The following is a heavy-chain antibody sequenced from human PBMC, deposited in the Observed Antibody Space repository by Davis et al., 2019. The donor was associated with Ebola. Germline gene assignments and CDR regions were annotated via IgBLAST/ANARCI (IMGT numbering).Heavy chain of an antibody. V-gene: IGHV1-2*02. D-gene: IGHD3-16*02. J-gene: IGHJ3*02. CDR2: VRPSRGPT. Sequence: ASVKVSCKASDYSVNGYYIHWVRQAPGQGLEWLGCVRPSRGPTHYDQKFLGRVALTGDTSIAAAYMDLYMLTSDDTAMYYCVSSTGYRSTWGAYDIWGQGTMVTVSS. CDR1: DYSVNGYY. CDR3: VSSTGYRSTWGAYDI.